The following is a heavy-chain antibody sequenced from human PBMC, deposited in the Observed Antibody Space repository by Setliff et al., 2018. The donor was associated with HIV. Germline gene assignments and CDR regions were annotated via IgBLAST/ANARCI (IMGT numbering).Heavy chain of an antibody. V-gene: IGHV4-34*01. CDR1: GGSFRGYY. D-gene: IGHD5-18*01. CDR3: ARSTWTRFGGALTQLWPQRGAFDI. Sequence: ASETLSLTCDVYGGSFRGYYWSWIRQSPGKGLEWIAEVNDSGTTTSNPSLKSRVTISLDTPKNQFSLKLNSATAADTAVYYCARSTWTRFGGALTQLWPQRGAFDIWGQGTKVTVSS. CDR2: VNDSGTT. J-gene: IGHJ3*02.